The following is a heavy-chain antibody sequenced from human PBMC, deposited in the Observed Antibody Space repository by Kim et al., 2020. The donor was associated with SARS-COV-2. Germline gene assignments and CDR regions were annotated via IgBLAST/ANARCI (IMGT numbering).Heavy chain of an antibody. Sequence: ASVKVSCKASGYTFTSYDINWVRQATGQGLEWMGWMNPNSGNTGYAQKFQGRVTMTRNTSISTAYMELSSLRSEDTAVYYCPRGKVGATELYYYGMDVWGQGTTVTVSS. CDR3: PRGKVGATELYYYGMDV. V-gene: IGHV1-8*01. CDR2: MNPNSGNT. J-gene: IGHJ6*02. D-gene: IGHD1-26*01. CDR1: GYTFTSYD.